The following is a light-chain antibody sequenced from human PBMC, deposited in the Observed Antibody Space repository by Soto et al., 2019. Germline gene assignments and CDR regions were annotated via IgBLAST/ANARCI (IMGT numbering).Light chain of an antibody. J-gene: IGKJ5*01. CDR3: RHYGRSPIT. V-gene: IGKV3-20*01. Sequence: EIVLTQSPGTLSLSPGERATLSCRASQSVNSRLAWYQHKPGQAPRLLISGASSRATGIPDRFSGSGSATDFTLTISRLEPEDFVLYYCRHYGRSPITFGQGTRLEI. CDR2: GAS. CDR1: QSVNSR.